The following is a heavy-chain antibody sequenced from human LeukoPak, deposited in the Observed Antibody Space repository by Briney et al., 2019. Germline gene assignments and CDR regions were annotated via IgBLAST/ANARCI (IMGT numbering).Heavy chain of an antibody. CDR2: IYYTGST. CDR3: ARQRFLDWYFDY. D-gene: IGHD3/OR15-3a*01. V-gene: IGHV4-59*08. CDR1: GGSISSYY. Sequence: SETLSLTCTVSGGSISSYYWSWIRQPPGKGLEWIGYIYYTGSTNYNPSLKSRVTISIDTSKTRFSLKLNSVTAADTALYYCARQRFLDWYFDYWGQGTLVTVSS. J-gene: IGHJ4*02.